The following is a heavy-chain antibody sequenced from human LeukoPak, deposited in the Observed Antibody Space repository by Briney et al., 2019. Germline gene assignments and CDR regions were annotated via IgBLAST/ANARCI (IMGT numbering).Heavy chain of an antibody. D-gene: IGHD3-10*01. CDR2: IWYDGSNK. CDR3: ARDRVHYFDY. Sequence: GGSLRLSCAASGFTFSSYAMSWVRQAPGKGLEWVAVIWYDGSNKYYADSVKGRFTISRDNSKNTLYLQMNSLRAEDTAVYYCARDRVHYFDYWGQGTLVTVSS. J-gene: IGHJ4*02. V-gene: IGHV3-33*08. CDR1: GFTFSSYA.